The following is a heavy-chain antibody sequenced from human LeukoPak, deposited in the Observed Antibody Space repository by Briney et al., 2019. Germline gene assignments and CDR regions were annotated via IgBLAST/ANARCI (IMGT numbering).Heavy chain of an antibody. CDR1: GFTFSRYT. J-gene: IGHJ4*02. D-gene: IGHD1-26*01. V-gene: IGHV3-64D*09. CDR2: MTSDGGST. CDR3: VKDANRGSYGDF. Sequence: GSLRLSCSASGFTFSRYTMHWVRQAPGKGLEYVSAMTSDGGSTYYADSVKGRFTISRDISKNTLYLQMSSLRAEDTAVYYCVKDANRGSYGDFWGQGTLVTVPS.